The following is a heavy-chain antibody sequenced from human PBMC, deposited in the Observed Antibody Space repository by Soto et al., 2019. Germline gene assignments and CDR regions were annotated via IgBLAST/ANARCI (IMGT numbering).Heavy chain of an antibody. Sequence: ASVKVSCKASGYTFTSYGISWVRQAPGQGLEWMGWISAYNGNTNYAQKLQGRVTMTTDTSTSTAYMELRSPRSDDTAVYYCARDSSGYDFLDYWGQGTLVTVSS. D-gene: IGHD5-12*01. V-gene: IGHV1-18*01. CDR1: GYTFTSYG. CDR2: ISAYNGNT. CDR3: ARDSSGYDFLDY. J-gene: IGHJ4*02.